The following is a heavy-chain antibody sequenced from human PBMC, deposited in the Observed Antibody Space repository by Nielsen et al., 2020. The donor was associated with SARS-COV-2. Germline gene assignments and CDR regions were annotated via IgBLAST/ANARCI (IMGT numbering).Heavy chain of an antibody. D-gene: IGHD5-24*01. CDR2: ISWNSGSI. J-gene: IGHJ4*02. V-gene: IGHV3-9*01. Sequence: SLKISCAASGFTFDDYAMHWVRQAPGKGLEWVSGISWNSGSIGYADSVKGRFTISRDNAKNSLYLQMNSLRAEDTALYYCAKDLGDGYNFLSFDYWGQGTLVTVSS. CDR3: AKDLGDGYNFLSFDY. CDR1: GFTFDDYA.